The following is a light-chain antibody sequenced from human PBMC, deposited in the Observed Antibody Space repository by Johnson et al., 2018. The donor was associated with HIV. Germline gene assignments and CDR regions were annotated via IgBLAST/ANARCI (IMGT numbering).Light chain of an antibody. CDR2: ENN. CDR1: SSNIGNNF. V-gene: IGLV1-51*02. J-gene: IGLJ1*01. Sequence: QSVLTQPPSVSAAPGQKVTISCSGSSSNIGNNFVSWYQQLPGTAPKLLIYENNKRPSGIPDRFSGSTSGTSATLGIPGLPPGDEADYYCGTWDSSLSAFYVFGTGTKVTVL. CDR3: GTWDSSLSAFYV.